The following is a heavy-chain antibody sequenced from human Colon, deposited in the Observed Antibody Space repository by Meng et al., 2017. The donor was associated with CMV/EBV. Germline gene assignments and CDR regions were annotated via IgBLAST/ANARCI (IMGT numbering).Heavy chain of an antibody. J-gene: IGHJ3*02. CDR2: LDSGENII. D-gene: IGHD3-10*01. CDR1: GFSFNNYE. Sequence: GESLKISCVASGFSFNNYEMHWVRQSPGKGLEWISYLDSGENIIYYADPVKGRFTTSSDNVKNSVYLQMNGLRVEDTAVYYCARVMMVEPNHQKPFDIWGQGTMVTVSS. CDR3: ARVMMVEPNHQKPFDI. V-gene: IGHV3-48*03.